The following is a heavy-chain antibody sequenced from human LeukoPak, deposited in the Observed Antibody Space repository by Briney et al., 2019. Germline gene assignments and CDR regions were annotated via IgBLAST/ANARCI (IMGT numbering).Heavy chain of an antibody. CDR2: IKAGNGDT. CDR1: GYIFTKYV. V-gene: IGHV1-3*01. D-gene: IGHD2-21*01. CDR3: ARDDCGDTCYPGGY. J-gene: IGHJ4*02. Sequence: ASVKVSCKASGYIFTKYVVHWVRQAPAPRPEWMGWIKAGNGDTKYSQNFQDRLTITRDTSASTVYMELSSLTSEDTALYYCARDDCGDTCYPGGYWGQGTLVTVSS.